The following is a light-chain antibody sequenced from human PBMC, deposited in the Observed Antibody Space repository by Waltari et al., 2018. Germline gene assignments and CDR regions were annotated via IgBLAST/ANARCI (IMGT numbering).Light chain of an antibody. CDR1: SSDVGGYSY. J-gene: IGLJ2*01. Sequence: HSALTQPAPVYGSPGQSIPISCTGTSSDVGGYSYVPWYQQHPGKAPKLMIYDVSNRPSGVSKRFSVSKSGNTASLTISGLQAEDEADYYCSSYTSSNNMVFGGGTRLTVL. CDR3: SSYTSSNNMV. V-gene: IGLV2-14*03. CDR2: DVS.